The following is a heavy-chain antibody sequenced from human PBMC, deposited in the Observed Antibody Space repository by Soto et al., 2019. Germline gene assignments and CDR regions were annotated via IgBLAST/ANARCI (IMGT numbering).Heavy chain of an antibody. D-gene: IGHD4-17*01. J-gene: IGHJ6*03. V-gene: IGHV1-69*02. CDR3: ARTPLTDGYYYYYMDV. CDR1: GGTFSSYT. Sequence: GASVKVSCKASGGTFSSYTISWVRQAPGQGLEWMGRIIPILGIANYAQKFQGRVTITADKSTSTAYMELSSLRSEDTAVYYCARTPLTDGYYYYYMDVWGKGTTVTVSS. CDR2: IIPILGIA.